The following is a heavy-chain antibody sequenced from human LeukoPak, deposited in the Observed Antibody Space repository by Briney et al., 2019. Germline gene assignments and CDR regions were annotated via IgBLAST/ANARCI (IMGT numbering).Heavy chain of an antibody. J-gene: IGHJ5*02. CDR3: ARVWSPTVTSVIPDWFDP. D-gene: IGHD4-17*01. V-gene: IGHV1-2*02. Sequence: ASVKVSCKASGYTFTGYYIHWVRQAPGQGLEWMGWINPNSGGTNYAQKFQGRVTMTRDTSISTAYMELRSLRSDDTAVYYCARVWSPTVTSVIPDWFDPWGQGTLVTVSS. CDR2: INPNSGGT. CDR1: GYTFTGYY.